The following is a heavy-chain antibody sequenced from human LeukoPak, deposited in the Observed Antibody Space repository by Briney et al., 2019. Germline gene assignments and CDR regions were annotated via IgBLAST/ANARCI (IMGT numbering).Heavy chain of an antibody. CDR2: ISYDGSNK. Sequence: QPGRSLRLSCAASGFTFSSYSMHWVRQAPGKGLEWVAVISYDGSNKYYADSVKGRFTISRDNSKNTLYLQMNSLRAEDTAVYYCAKGGLHNWFDPWGQGTLVTVSS. V-gene: IGHV3-30*18. CDR1: GFTFSSYS. J-gene: IGHJ5*02. CDR3: AKGGLHNWFDP. D-gene: IGHD3-16*01.